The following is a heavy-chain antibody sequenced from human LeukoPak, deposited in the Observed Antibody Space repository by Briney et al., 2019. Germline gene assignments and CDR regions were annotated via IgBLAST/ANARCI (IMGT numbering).Heavy chain of an antibody. CDR1: GYSFTSYW. Sequence: GESLKISCKGSGYSFTSYWIGWVRQMPGKGLEWMGVIYPGDSHTRYSPSFQGQVTISADKSISTAFLQRSSLKASDAAMYYCARHLSGSYSGYYFDYWGQGTLVTVSS. D-gene: IGHD1-26*01. CDR2: IYPGDSHT. V-gene: IGHV5-51*01. CDR3: ARHLSGSYSGYYFDY. J-gene: IGHJ4*02.